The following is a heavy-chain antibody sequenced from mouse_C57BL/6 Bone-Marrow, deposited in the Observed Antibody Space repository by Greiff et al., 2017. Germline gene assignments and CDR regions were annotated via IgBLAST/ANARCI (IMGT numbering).Heavy chain of an antibody. CDR2: ISSGGSYT. V-gene: IGHV5-6*01. CDR3: ARHRSYYAMDY. J-gene: IGHJ4*01. D-gene: IGHD1-1*01. CDR1: GFTFSSYG. Sequence: DVHLVESGGDLVKPGGSLKLSCAASGFTFSSYGMSWVRQTPDKRLEWVATISSGGSYTYYPDSVKGRFTISRDNAKNTLYLQMSSLKSEDTAMYYCARHRSYYAMDYWGQGISVTVSS.